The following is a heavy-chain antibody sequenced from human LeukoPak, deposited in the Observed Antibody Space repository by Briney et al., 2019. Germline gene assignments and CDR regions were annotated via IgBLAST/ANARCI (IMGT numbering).Heavy chain of an antibody. V-gene: IGHV4-59*08. CDR1: GESISGFY. CDR2: IYYSGST. Sequence: SETLSLTCTVSGESISGFYWNWIRQPPGKGLEWIGYIYYSGSTNYNPSLKSRVTISIDTSKNQFSLKLSSVTAADTAVYYCARHIGGSGSHDAFDIWGQGTMVTVSS. D-gene: IGHD3-10*01. CDR3: ARHIGGSGSHDAFDI. J-gene: IGHJ3*02.